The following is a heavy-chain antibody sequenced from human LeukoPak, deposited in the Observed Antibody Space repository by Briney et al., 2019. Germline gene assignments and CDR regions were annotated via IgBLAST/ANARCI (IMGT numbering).Heavy chain of an antibody. Sequence: PSETLSLTCTVSGGSISSYYWSWIRQPPGKGLEWIGYIYHSGSTNYNPSLKSRVTISVDTSKNQFSLKLSSVTAADTAVYYCARDYYDSSGYRFDYWGQGTLVTVSS. CDR2: IYHSGST. J-gene: IGHJ4*02. CDR3: ARDYYDSSGYRFDY. V-gene: IGHV4-59*12. CDR1: GGSISSYY. D-gene: IGHD3-22*01.